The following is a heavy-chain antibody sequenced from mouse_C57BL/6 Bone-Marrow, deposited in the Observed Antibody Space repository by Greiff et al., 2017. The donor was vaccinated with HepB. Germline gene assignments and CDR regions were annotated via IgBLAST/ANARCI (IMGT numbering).Heavy chain of an antibody. CDR2: IDPEDGET. D-gene: IGHD1-1*01. CDR3: SLYYYVSSYDWYFDV. V-gene: IGHV14-2*01. J-gene: IGHJ1*03. Sequence: EVQLQESGAELVKPGASVKLSCTASGFNIKDYYMHWVKQRTEQGLEWIGRIDPEDGETKYAPKFQGKATITADTSSNTAYLQLSSLTSEDTAVYYCSLYYYVSSYDWYFDVWGTGTTVTVSS. CDR1: GFNIKDYY.